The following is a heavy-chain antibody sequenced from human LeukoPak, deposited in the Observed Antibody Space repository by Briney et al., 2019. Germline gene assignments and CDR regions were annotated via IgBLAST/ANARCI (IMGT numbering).Heavy chain of an antibody. D-gene: IGHD4-17*01. CDR1: GGSISSSIYY. CDR3: ARVPTVTFFDY. J-gene: IGHJ4*02. Sequence: SETLSLTCTVSGGSISSSIYYWGWIRQPPGKGLEWIGSIHYSESTYQNPSLKSRVTISVDASKNQFSLKLSSVTAADTAVYYCARVPTVTFFDYWGQGTLVTVSS. V-gene: IGHV4-39*07. CDR2: IHYSEST.